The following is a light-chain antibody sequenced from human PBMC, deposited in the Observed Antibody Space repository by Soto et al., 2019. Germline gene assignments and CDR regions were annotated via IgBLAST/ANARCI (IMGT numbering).Light chain of an antibody. CDR3: QQYGSSVWT. V-gene: IGKV3-20*01. J-gene: IGKJ1*01. CDR1: LSVTSNF. Sequence: EIVLTQSPGTLSLAPGERATLSCRASLSVTSNFLVWYQQKPGQAPRLLLYDASNRATGIPDRFSGSGSGTDFSLTISRLEPEDFAVYYCQQYGSSVWTFGQGTRVEIK. CDR2: DAS.